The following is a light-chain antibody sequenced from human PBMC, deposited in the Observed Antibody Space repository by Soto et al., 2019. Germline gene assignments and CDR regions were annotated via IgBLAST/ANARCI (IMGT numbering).Light chain of an antibody. V-gene: IGKV3-15*01. J-gene: IGKJ1*01. CDR3: QQYKYWPTWT. CDR2: DAS. Sequence: EIVMTQSPVTLSVSPGERAKISGRASQSVRSNLAWYQQKPCQAPRLLMYDASTRATGIPARFSGSGSGTELTLTISSLQSEDFAVYYCQQYKYWPTWTFGQGTKVDIK. CDR1: QSVRSN.